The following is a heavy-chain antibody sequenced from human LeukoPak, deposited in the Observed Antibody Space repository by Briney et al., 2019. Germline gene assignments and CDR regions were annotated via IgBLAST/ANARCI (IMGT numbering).Heavy chain of an antibody. CDR3: ARDHQELWNGYPKYYFDY. CDR1: GFTFSSYG. V-gene: IGHV3-33*01. Sequence: GGSLRLSCAASGFTFSSYGMHWVRQAPGRGLEWVAVIWYDGSNKYYADSVKGRFTISRDNSKNTQFLQMNSLRAEDTAVYYCARDHQELWNGYPKYYFDYWGQGTLVTVSS. J-gene: IGHJ4*02. D-gene: IGHD3-3*01. CDR2: IWYDGSNK.